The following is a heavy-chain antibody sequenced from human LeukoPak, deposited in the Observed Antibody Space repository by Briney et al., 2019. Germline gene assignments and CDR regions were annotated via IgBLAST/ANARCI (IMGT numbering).Heavy chain of an antibody. CDR1: GFTFSNAW. Sequence: GGSLRLSCAASGFTFSNAWMSWVRQAPGKGLEWVGRIKSKTDGGTTDYAAPVKGRFTISRDDSKNTLYLQMNSLKTEDTAVYYCTTEDGGGYYYLDYWGQGTLVTVSS. CDR3: TTEDGGGYYYLDY. J-gene: IGHJ4*02. D-gene: IGHD3-22*01. V-gene: IGHV3-15*01. CDR2: IKSKTDGGTT.